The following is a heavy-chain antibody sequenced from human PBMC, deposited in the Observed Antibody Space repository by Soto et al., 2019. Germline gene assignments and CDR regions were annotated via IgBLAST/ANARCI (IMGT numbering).Heavy chain of an antibody. CDR3: ARGAGANYYYYYGMDV. D-gene: IGHD1-26*01. J-gene: IGHJ6*02. CDR1: GYTFTSYD. Sequence: GAAVKVSCKASGYTFTSYDINWVRQATGQGLEWMGWMNPNSGNTGYAQKFQGRVTMTRNTSISTAYMELSSLRSEDTAVYYCARGAGANYYYYYGMDVWGQGTTVTV. CDR2: MNPNSGNT. V-gene: IGHV1-8*01.